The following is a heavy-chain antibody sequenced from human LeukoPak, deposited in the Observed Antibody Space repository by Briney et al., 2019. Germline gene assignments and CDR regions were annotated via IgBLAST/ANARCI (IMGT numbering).Heavy chain of an antibody. J-gene: IGHJ4*02. Sequence: SETLSLTCTVSGGSISSGSYYWSWIRQPPGKGLEWIGYIYYSGSTNYNPSLKSRVTISVDTSKNQFSLKLSSVTAADTAVYYCAREEYSSSSDLNYFDYWGQGTLVTVSS. D-gene: IGHD6-6*01. CDR1: GGSISSGSYY. V-gene: IGHV4-61*01. CDR3: AREEYSSSSDLNYFDY. CDR2: IYYSGST.